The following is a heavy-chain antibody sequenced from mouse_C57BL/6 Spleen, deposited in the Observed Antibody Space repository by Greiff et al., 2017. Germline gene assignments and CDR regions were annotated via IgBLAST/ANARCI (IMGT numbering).Heavy chain of an antibody. Sequence: DVHLVESEGGLVQPGRSMKLSCTASGFTFSDYYMAWVRQVPEKGLEWVANINYDGSSTYYLDSLKSRFIISRDNAKNILYLQMSSLKSEDTATYYCARDPDYEDWYFDVWGTGTTVTVSS. CDR1: GFTFSDYY. J-gene: IGHJ1*03. D-gene: IGHD2-4*01. CDR2: INYDGSST. V-gene: IGHV5-16*01. CDR3: ARDPDYEDWYFDV.